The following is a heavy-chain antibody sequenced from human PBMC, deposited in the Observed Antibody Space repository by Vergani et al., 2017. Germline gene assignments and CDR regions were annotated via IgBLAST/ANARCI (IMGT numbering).Heavy chain of an antibody. Sequence: QVQLVQSGAEVKKPGSSVKVSCKASGGTFSNYAISWVRQAPGQGLEWMGGIIPIFDAANYAQKFQGRVTITADDSTSTAYMELSSLRSEDTAVYYCARDLLAARPRGYYYYYMDVWGKGTTVTVSS. D-gene: IGHD6-6*01. CDR1: GGTFSNYA. CDR2: IIPIFDAA. J-gene: IGHJ6*03. CDR3: ARDLLAARPRGYYYYYMDV. V-gene: IGHV1-69*13.